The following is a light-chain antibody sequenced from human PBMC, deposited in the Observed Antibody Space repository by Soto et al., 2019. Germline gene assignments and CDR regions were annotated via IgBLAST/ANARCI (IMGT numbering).Light chain of an antibody. CDR2: DAS. CDR1: QTISTW. V-gene: IGKV1-5*01. J-gene: IGKJ1*01. CDR3: QQYNSYSWT. Sequence: DIQMTQSPSTLPASVGDRVTITCRASQTISTWLAWYQQKPGKAPKLLIYDASRLQSGVPSRFSGSRLGTEFTLTISSLQPDDFATYYCQQYNSYSWTFGQGTKVDIK.